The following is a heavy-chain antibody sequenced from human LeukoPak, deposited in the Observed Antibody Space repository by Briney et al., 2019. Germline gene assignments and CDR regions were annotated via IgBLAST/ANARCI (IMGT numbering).Heavy chain of an antibody. Sequence: PGGSLRLSCAASGFTFRNYAMTWVRQAPGKGLEWVANIKYDGSEKFYVGSVRGRFTISRDNTNNSLHLQMNSLRAEDTAIYYCARDPTYDSGSPLGYGGQGTLVAVSS. CDR1: GFTFRNYA. D-gene: IGHD3-10*01. CDR2: IKYDGSEK. V-gene: IGHV3-7*01. CDR3: ARDPTYDSGSPLGY. J-gene: IGHJ4*02.